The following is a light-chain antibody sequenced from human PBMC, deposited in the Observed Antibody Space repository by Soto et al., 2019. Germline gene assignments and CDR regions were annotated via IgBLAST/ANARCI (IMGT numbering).Light chain of an antibody. V-gene: IGKV1-39*01. CDR1: QSISSY. Sequence: DIQMTQSPSSLSASVGDRVTITCRASQSISSYLNWYQQKPGKAPKLLIYAASSLQSGVPSRCSGRGSGTDFTLTISSLQPEDFATYYCQQSYSTPSFGQGTKVEIK. CDR3: QQSYSTPS. CDR2: AAS. J-gene: IGKJ1*01.